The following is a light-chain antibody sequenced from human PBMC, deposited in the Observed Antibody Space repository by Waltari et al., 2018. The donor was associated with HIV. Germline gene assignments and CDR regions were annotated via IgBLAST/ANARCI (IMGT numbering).Light chain of an antibody. J-gene: IGLJ2*01. V-gene: IGLV3-1*01. CDR3: QAWDSSTGV. CDR1: KLGAKY. CDR2: QDI. Sequence: SYELSQPPSVSVSPGQTASITCSGDKLGAKYACWYQQRPGQSPVLVIYQDIKRPSGIPERFSGSNAGNTATLTISGAQAMDEADYYCQAWDSSTGVFGGGTKLTVL.